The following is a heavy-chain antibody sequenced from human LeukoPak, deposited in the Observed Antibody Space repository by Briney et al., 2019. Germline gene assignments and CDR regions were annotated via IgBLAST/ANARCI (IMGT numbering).Heavy chain of an antibody. V-gene: IGHV3-21*01. CDR1: GFTFSSYS. CDR3: AYSGSYYRLVDY. CDR2: ISSSSSYI. Sequence: GGSLRLSCAASGFTFSSYSMNWVRQAPGKGLEWVSSISSSSSYIYYADSVKGRFTISRDNAKNSLYLQMNSLRAEDTAVYYCAYSGSYYRLVDYWGQGTLVTVSS. D-gene: IGHD1-26*01. J-gene: IGHJ4*02.